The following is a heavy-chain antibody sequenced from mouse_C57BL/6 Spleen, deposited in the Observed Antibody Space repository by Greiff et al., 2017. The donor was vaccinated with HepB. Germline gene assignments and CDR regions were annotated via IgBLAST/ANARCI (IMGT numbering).Heavy chain of an antibody. J-gene: IGHJ4*01. CDR2: INPSNGGT. CDR1: GYTFTSYW. D-gene: IGHD2-3*01. CDR3: ARRADGYYAYYYAMDY. V-gene: IGHV1-53*01. Sequence: QVHLKQPGTELVKPGASVKLSCKASGYTFTSYWMHWVKQRPGQGLEWIGNINPSNGGTNYNEKFKSKATLTVDKSSSTAYMQLSSLTSEDSAVYYCARRADGYYAYYYAMDYWGQGTSVTVSS.